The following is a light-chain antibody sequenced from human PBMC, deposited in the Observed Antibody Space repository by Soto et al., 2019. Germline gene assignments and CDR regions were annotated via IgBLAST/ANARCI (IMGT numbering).Light chain of an antibody. CDR1: RSNLGAGYD. J-gene: IGLJ2*01. CDR2: AND. V-gene: IGLV1-40*01. CDR3: QAWDSSLSAVV. Sequence: QSVLTQPPSVSGAPGQRVTISCTGSRSNLGAGYDVHWYQHLPGTAPKLFIYANDNRPSGVPDRFSGSKSDTSASLAITGLQAEDEADYSCQAWDSSLSAVVFGGGTKLTVL.